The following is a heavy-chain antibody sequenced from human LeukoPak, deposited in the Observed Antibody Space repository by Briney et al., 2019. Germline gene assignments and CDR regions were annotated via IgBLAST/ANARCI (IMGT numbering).Heavy chain of an antibody. Sequence: SETLSLTCAVYGGSFSGYYWSWIRQPPGKGLEWIGEINHSESTNYNPSLKSGVTISVETSKKQFSLKLSSVTAADTAVYYCARLAAAYYYYYYMDVCGKGTTVTVSS. D-gene: IGHD6-13*01. CDR1: GGSFSGYY. J-gene: IGHJ6*03. V-gene: IGHV4-34*01. CDR2: INHSEST. CDR3: ARLAAAYYYYYYMDV.